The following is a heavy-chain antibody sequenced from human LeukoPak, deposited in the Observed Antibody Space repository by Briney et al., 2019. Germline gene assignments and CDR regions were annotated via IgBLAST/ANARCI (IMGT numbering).Heavy chain of an antibody. Sequence: PGGSLRLSCAASGFSYSSSGIHWVRQAPGKGLDWLAFIQYDGRNKYYADSVKGRFTMSRDNSKNTLTMFLQMNSLRVEDTAVYYCAKGGDYALDYWGKGTLVTVSS. CDR2: IQYDGRNK. V-gene: IGHV3-30*02. CDR1: GFSYSSSG. D-gene: IGHD4-17*01. J-gene: IGHJ4*02. CDR3: AKGGDYALDY.